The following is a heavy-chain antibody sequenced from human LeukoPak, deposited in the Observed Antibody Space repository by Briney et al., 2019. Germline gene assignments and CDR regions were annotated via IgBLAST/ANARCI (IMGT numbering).Heavy chain of an antibody. V-gene: IGHV3-48*01. CDR1: GFTFSSYS. Sequence: GGSLRLSCAASGFTFSSYSMNWVRQAPGKELEWVSYISSSSSTIYYADSVKGRFTISRDNAKNSLYLQMNSLRAEDTAVYYCARDHYYDSSGYYFDYWGQGTLVTVSS. CDR2: ISSSSSTI. J-gene: IGHJ4*02. CDR3: ARDHYYDSSGYYFDY. D-gene: IGHD3-22*01.